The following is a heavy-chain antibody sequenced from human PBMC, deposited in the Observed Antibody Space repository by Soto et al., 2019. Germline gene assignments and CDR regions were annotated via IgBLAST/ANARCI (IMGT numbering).Heavy chain of an antibody. CDR1: GGSISSSSCY. Sequence: QLQLQESSPGLVKPSGTLPLTCTVPGGSISSSSCYWGWGRQPPGKGLEWIGSSHYSGSTYYNPSLKSRGAISIDTSKNQFSLKLSSVTAADTAVYYCARPRIVVVGAATHSWFDPSGQGTLVTVSS. CDR2: SHYSGST. CDR3: ARPRIVVVGAATHSWFDP. J-gene: IGHJ5*02. D-gene: IGHD2-15*01. V-gene: IGHV4-39*01.